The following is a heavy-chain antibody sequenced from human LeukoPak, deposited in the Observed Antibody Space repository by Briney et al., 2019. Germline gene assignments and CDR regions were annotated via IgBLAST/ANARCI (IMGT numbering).Heavy chain of an antibody. Sequence: SETLSLTCTVSGGSISSSDYYWGWIRQPPGKGLEWIGSIYYSVTTYYNPSLKSRVTISVDTSKNQFSLKLSSVTAADTAVYYCAREGYCSGGSCYANWFDPWGQGTLVTVSS. CDR3: AREGYCSGGSCYANWFDP. D-gene: IGHD2-15*01. CDR2: IYYSVTT. CDR1: GGSISSSDYY. V-gene: IGHV4-39*07. J-gene: IGHJ5*02.